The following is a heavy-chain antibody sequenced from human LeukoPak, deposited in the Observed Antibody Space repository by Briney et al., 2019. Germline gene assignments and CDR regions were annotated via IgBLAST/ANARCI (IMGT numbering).Heavy chain of an antibody. J-gene: IGHJ4*02. CDR3: AGISYSGTWPVGY. CDR2: ISAGGDTT. CDR1: GFTFSSYA. D-gene: IGHD6-25*01. V-gene: IGHV3-23*01. Sequence: PGGSLRLSCVASGFTFSSYAMSWVRQAPEKGLEWVSGISAGGDTTYIADSVRGRFTISRDNSNNTLYLQMNTLTAEDTAVYYCAGISYSGTWPVGYWGQGALVTVTA.